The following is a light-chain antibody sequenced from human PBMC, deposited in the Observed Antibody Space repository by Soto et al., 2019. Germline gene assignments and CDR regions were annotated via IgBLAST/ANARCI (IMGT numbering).Light chain of an antibody. CDR1: QSVSSSY. Sequence: EIVLTPSPGTLSLSPGERATLSCRASQSVSSSYLAWYQQKPGQAPRLLIYGASSRATGIPDRFSGSGSGTDFTLTISRLEPEDFAVYYCQQYGNSPSALTFGGGTKVDIK. CDR3: QQYGNSPSALT. CDR2: GAS. J-gene: IGKJ4*01. V-gene: IGKV3-20*01.